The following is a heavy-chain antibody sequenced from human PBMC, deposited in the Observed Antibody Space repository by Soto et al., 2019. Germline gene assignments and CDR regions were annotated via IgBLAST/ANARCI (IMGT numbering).Heavy chain of an antibody. CDR2: INPNSGGT. J-gene: IGHJ5*02. V-gene: IGHV1-2*04. CDR1: GYTFTDYY. CDR3: ARDWGHYDWSGSFPNPHPFDP. D-gene: IGHD3-10*01. Sequence: ASVKVSCKASGYTFTDYYIHWVRQAPGQGLEWMGWINPNSGGTHYAQKFQGWVTMTRDTSISTAYMELSRLSSDDTAVFYCARDWGHYDWSGSFPNPHPFDPWGPGSLVTVAA.